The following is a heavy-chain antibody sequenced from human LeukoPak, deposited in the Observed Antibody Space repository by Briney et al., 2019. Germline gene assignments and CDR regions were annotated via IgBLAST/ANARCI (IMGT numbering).Heavy chain of an antibody. CDR1: GGSISSGGYY. CDR3: ARYSGSYYFDY. J-gene: IGHJ4*02. Sequence: SETLSLTCTVSGGSISSGGYYWSWIRQHPGKGLEWIGYIYYSGSTYYNPSLKSRVTISVDPSKNQFSLKLSSVTAADTAVYYCARYSGSYYFDYWGQGTLVTVSS. CDR2: IYYSGST. V-gene: IGHV4-31*03. D-gene: IGHD1-26*01.